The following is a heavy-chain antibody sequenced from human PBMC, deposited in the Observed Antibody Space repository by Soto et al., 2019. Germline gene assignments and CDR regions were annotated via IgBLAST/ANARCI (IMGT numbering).Heavy chain of an antibody. J-gene: IGHJ5*02. CDR2: ISGSGVTT. Sequence: GGSLRLSCEASGFTFNNYAMSWVRQAPGKGLECVSTISGSGVTTYYADSVKGRFTISRDNSKNTLYMQMNGLRADDTAIYYCARRSASTQYRWFDPSGQGTQVTVSS. CDR3: ARRSASTQYRWFDP. V-gene: IGHV3-23*01. D-gene: IGHD2-2*02. CDR1: GFTFNNYA.